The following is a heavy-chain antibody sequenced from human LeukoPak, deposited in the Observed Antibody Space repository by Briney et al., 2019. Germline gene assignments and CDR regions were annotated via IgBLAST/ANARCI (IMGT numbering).Heavy chain of an antibody. V-gene: IGHV3-48*03. CDR3: ARDYYVWGSYRYTGAFDI. Sequence: GGSLRLSCSASGFTFSRYGMHWVRQAPGKGLEWVSYISSSGSTIYYADSVKGRFTISRDNAKNSLYLQMNSLRAEDTAVYYCARDYYVWGSYRYTGAFDIWGQGTMVTVSS. J-gene: IGHJ3*02. CDR1: GFTFSRYG. D-gene: IGHD3-16*02. CDR2: ISSSGSTI.